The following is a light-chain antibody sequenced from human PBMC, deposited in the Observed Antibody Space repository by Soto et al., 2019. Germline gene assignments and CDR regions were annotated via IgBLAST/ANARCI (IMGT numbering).Light chain of an antibody. J-gene: IGKJ1*01. V-gene: IGKV3-20*01. CDR2: AAS. Sequence: IVLTQSPGTLSLSPGERANLTCRASQSVGSNFLAWYQQKRGQAPRILIYAASNRASGIPDRFSGSGSGSDFTLTISRLEPEDFAVYYCQQYGSPPWAFGQGTSVEI. CDR3: QQYGSPPWA. CDR1: QSVGSNF.